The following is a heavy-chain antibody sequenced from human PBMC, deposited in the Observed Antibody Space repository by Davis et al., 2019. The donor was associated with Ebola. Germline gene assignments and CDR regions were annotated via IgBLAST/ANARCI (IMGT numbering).Heavy chain of an antibody. V-gene: IGHV5-51*01. Sequence: GESLKISCTGSGNSFTSFWIGWVRQMPGKGLEWMGVIYTGDSDTRYSPSFQGQVTISADKSMKTAFLQWSSLKASDSGMYYCASLRRTITGMDDGFDIWGEGTMVTVSS. J-gene: IGHJ3*02. CDR2: IYTGDSDT. CDR3: ASLRRTITGMDDGFDI. CDR1: GNSFTSFW. D-gene: IGHD2-8*02.